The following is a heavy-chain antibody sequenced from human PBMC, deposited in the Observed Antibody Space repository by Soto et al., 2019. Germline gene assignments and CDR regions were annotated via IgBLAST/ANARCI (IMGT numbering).Heavy chain of an antibody. D-gene: IGHD3-3*01. CDR2: IIPTFGTA. Sequence: GASVKVSCKASGGTFSSYAISWVRQAPGQGLEWMGGIIPTFGTANYAQKFQGRVTITADESTSTAYMELSSLRSEDTAVYYCAGRLGYAFWSGYYKEPQTGGGGWYYYYGMDVWGQGTTVTVSS. CDR3: AGRLGYAFWSGYYKEPQTGGGGWYYYYGMDV. CDR1: GGTFSSYA. V-gene: IGHV1-69*13. J-gene: IGHJ6*02.